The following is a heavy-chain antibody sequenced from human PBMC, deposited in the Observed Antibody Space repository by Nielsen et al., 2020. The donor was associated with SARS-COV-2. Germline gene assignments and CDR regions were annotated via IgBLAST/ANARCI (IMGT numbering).Heavy chain of an antibody. J-gene: IGHJ6*02. CDR2: IWYDGSNK. D-gene: IGHD4-17*01. Sequence: GGSLRLSCAASGFTFSSYGMHWVRQAPGKGLEWVAVIWYDGSNKYYADSVKGRFTISRDNSKNTLYLQMNSLRAEDTAVYYCARDVQMTTVTPNAFVFYGMDVWGQGTTVTVSS. V-gene: IGHV3-33*01. CDR1: GFTFSSYG. CDR3: ARDVQMTTVTPNAFVFYGMDV.